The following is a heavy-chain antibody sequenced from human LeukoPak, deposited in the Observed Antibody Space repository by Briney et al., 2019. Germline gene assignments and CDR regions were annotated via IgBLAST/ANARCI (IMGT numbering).Heavy chain of an antibody. J-gene: IGHJ4*02. CDR2: INHSGST. D-gene: IGHD3-10*01. V-gene: IGHV4-34*01. CDR3: ARRSYNSPFRY. Sequence: SETLSLTCTISDASIDSYYWSWIRQPPGKGLEWIGEINHSGSTNYNPSLKSRVTISVDTSKNQFSLKLNSVTAADTAVYYCARRSYNSPFRYWGQGTLVTVSS. CDR1: DASIDSYY.